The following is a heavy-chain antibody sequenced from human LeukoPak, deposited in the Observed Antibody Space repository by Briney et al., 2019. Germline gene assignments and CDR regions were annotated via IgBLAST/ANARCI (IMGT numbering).Heavy chain of an antibody. V-gene: IGHV3-7*01. J-gene: IGHJ3*02. CDR1: GFTFSSYW. Sequence: PGGSLRLSCAASGFTFSSYWMSWVRQAQGKGLEWVANIKQDGSEIYYVDSVKGRFTISRDNTMNSLYLQMNSLRAEDTAVYYCARDASQIYYSSGSVHDAFDIWGQGTMVTVSS. CDR3: ARDASQIYYSSGSVHDAFDI. CDR2: IKQDGSEI. D-gene: IGHD3-10*01.